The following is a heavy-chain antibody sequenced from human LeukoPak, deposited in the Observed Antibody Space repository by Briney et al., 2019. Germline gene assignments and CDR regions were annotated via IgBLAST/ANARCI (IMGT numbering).Heavy chain of an antibody. CDR3: ARSLELLDDAFDI. CDR1: GGSISSYY. CDR2: IYYSGST. J-gene: IGHJ3*02. V-gene: IGHV4-59*08. D-gene: IGHD2/OR15-2a*01. Sequence: PSETLSLTCTVSGGSISSYYWSWIRQPPGKGLEWIGYIYYSGSTNYNPSLKSRVTISVDTSKNQFSLKLSSVTAADTAVYYCARSLELLDDAFDIWGQGTMVTVSS.